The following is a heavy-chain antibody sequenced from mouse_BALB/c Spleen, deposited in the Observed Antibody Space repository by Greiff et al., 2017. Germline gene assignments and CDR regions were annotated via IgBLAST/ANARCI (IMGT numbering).Heavy chain of an antibody. J-gene: IGHJ1*01. CDR2: IWAGGST. V-gene: IGHV2-9*02. Sequence: QVHVKQSGPGLVAPSQSLSITCTVSGFSLTSYGVHWVRQPPGKGLEWLGVIWAGGSTNYNSALMSRLSISKDTSKSQVFLKMNSLQTDDTAMYYCATTMTTVVAHWYFEVWGAGTTVTVSA. CDR3: ATTMTTVVAHWYFEV. CDR1: GFSLTSYG. D-gene: IGHD1-1*01.